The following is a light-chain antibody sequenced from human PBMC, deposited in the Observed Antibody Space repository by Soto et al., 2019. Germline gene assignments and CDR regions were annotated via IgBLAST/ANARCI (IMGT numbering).Light chain of an antibody. CDR1: SSDIGSYNL. Sequence: QSALTQPASVSGSPGQSITISCTGTSSDIGSYNLVSWYQQHPGKAPKVVIYEDTKRPSGVSNHFSGSKSGNTASLTISGLQAEDEVDYYCCSYAGSSTLVFGGGTKLTVL. J-gene: IGLJ3*02. CDR3: CSYAGSSTLV. CDR2: EDT. V-gene: IGLV2-23*01.